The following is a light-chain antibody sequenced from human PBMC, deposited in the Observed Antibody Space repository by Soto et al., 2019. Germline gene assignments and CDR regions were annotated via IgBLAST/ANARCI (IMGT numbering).Light chain of an antibody. Sequence: NFMLTQPHSVSESPGKTVTISCTRSSGSIASNYVQWYQQRPGSAPTTVIYEDNQRPSGVPDRFSGSIDSSSNSASLTISGLKTEDEADYDGQSYDSSNVVFGGGTKLTVL. J-gene: IGLJ2*01. CDR2: EDN. V-gene: IGLV6-57*04. CDR3: QSYDSSNVV. CDR1: SGSIASNY.